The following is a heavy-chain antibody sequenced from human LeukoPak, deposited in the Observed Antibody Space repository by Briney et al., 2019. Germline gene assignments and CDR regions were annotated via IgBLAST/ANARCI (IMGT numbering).Heavy chain of an antibody. V-gene: IGHV3-21*01. CDR2: ITSSSSYI. CDR3: ARDLTVTSTCWFDR. Sequence: VGSLRLSCAVSGFTFSSYSMNWVRQAPGKGLEWVSSITSSSSYIYYADSVKGRFTISRDNAKNSLYLQMNSLRAEDTAVYYCARDLTVTSTCWFDRWGQGTLVTVSS. J-gene: IGHJ5*02. D-gene: IGHD4-11*01. CDR1: GFTFSSYS.